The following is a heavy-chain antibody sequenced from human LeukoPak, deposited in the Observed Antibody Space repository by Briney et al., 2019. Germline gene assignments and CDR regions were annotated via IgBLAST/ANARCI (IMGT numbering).Heavy chain of an antibody. CDR3: ARDRMVRGFDYYYGMDV. Sequence: ASVKVSCKASGYTFISYGISWVRQAPGQGREWMGWISAYNGNTNYAQKLQGRVTMTTDTSTSTAYMELRSLRSDDTAVYYCARDRMVRGFDYYYGMDVWGKGTTVTVSS. V-gene: IGHV1-18*04. CDR2: ISAYNGNT. D-gene: IGHD3-10*01. CDR1: GYTFISYG. J-gene: IGHJ6*04.